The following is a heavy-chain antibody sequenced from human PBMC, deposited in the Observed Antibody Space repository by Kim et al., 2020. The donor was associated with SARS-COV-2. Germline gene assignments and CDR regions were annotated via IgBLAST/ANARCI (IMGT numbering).Heavy chain of an antibody. V-gene: IGHV3-23*01. J-gene: IGHJ4*02. Sequence: GGSLRLSCAASGFTFSSYAMSWVRQAPGKGLEWVSAISGSGGSTYYADSVKGRFTISRDNSKNTLYLQMNSLRAEDTAVYYCAKGDTIFGVVIWSRSLYYFDYWGQGTLVTVSS. CDR3: AKGDTIFGVVIWSRSLYYFDY. CDR2: ISGSGGST. D-gene: IGHD3-3*01. CDR1: GFTFSSYA.